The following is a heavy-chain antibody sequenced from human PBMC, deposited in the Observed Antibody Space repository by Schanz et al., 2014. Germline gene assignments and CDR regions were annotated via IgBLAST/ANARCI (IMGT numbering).Heavy chain of an antibody. Sequence: QVQLVQSGAEVKKPGASVKVSCKASGYTFTSYGINWVRQAPGQGLEWMGWIVPIAGITNYAQRFQGRVTITADKSSDTAYMELSSLRSEDTAVYYCARGYGDSPTDFWGQGTLVIVSS. CDR1: GYTFTSYG. V-gene: IGHV1-18*01. CDR2: IVPIAGIT. J-gene: IGHJ4*02. CDR3: ARGYGDSPTDF. D-gene: IGHD4-17*01.